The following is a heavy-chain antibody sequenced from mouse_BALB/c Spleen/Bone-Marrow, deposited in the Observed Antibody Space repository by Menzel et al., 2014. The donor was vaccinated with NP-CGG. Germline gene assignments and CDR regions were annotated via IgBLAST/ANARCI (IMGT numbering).Heavy chain of an antibody. Sequence: VQLKESGAELVEPGASVKLSCTASGFNIXDTYMHWVKQRPEQGLEWIGRIDPANGNTKYDPKFQGKATITADTSSNTAYLQLSSLTSEDTAVYYCARYRLGTYFDYWGQGTTLTVSS. CDR2: IDPANGNT. V-gene: IGHV14-3*02. J-gene: IGHJ2*01. CDR1: GFNIXDTY. CDR3: ARYRLGTYFDY. D-gene: IGHD2-14*01.